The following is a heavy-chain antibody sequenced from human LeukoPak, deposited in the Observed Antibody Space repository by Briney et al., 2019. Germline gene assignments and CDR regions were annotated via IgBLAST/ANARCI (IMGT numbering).Heavy chain of an antibody. CDR1: GGSISSYY. J-gene: IGHJ6*02. CDR2: IYYSGST. V-gene: IGHV4-59*01. Sequence: SETLSLTCTVSGGSISSYYWSWIRQPPGKGLEWIGYIYYSGSTNYNPSLKSRVTISVDTSKNQFSLKLSSVTAADTAVYYCARDAYYGMDVWGQGTTVTVSS. CDR3: ARDAYYGMDV.